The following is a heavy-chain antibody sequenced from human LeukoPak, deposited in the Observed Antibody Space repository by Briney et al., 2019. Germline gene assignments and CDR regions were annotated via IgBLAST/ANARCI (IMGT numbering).Heavy chain of an antibody. V-gene: IGHV1-18*04. CDR1: GYTFTGYY. Sequence: ASVKVSCKASGYTFTGYYMHWVRQAPGQGLEWMGWISAYNGNTNYAQKLQGRVTMTTDTSTSTAYMELRSLRSDDTAVYYCARATSTRHDYWGQGTLVTVSS. J-gene: IGHJ4*02. CDR3: ARATSTRHDY. CDR2: ISAYNGNT. D-gene: IGHD5/OR15-5a*01.